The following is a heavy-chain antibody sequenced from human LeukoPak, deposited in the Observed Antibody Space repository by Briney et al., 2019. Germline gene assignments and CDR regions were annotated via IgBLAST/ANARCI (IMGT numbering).Heavy chain of an antibody. CDR2: ISWNSGSI. J-gene: IGHJ6*02. CDR1: GFTFDDYA. CDR3: AKDMEQQPYYGMDV. Sequence: HPGRFLRLSCAASGFTFDDYAMHWVRQAPGKGLEWVSGISWNSGSIGYADSVKGRFTISRGNAKNSLYLQMNSLRAEDTALYYCAKDMEQQPYYGMDVWGQGTTVTVSS. V-gene: IGHV3-9*01. D-gene: IGHD6-13*01.